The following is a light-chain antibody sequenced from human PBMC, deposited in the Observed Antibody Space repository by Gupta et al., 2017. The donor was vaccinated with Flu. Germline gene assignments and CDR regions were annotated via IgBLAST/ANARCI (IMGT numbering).Light chain of an antibody. V-gene: IGKV1-5*03. J-gene: IGKJ1*01. Sequence: ASLPVASVVDCVTITCLSRQTNDSWLASDHKKPGRAPKSLIYKGSNLETGVPSRFSGSGSGTEFSLTIISLQPDDFATYYCQQYRSSPWTFGQGTKVEIK. CDR1: QTNDSW. CDR3: QQYRSSPWT. CDR2: KGS.